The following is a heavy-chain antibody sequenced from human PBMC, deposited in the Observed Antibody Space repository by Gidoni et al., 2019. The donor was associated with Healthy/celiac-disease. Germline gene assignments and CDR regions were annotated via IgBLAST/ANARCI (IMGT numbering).Heavy chain of an antibody. J-gene: IGHJ4*02. CDR2: ISAYNGNT. V-gene: IGHV1-18*01. D-gene: IGHD2-15*01. CDR3: ARALVRAAYYFDY. Sequence: QVQLVHSGAEVKKPGASVKVSCKASGYTFTSYGISWVRQAPGQGLEWMGWISAYNGNTNYAQKLQGRVTMTTDKSTSTDYMELRRLRSDDTAVYYCARALVRAAYYFDYWGQGTLVTVSS. CDR1: GYTFTSYG.